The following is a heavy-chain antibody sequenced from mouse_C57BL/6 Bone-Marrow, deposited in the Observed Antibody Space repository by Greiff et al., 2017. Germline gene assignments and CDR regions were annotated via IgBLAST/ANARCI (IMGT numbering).Heavy chain of an antibody. CDR2: INPSTGYT. D-gene: IGHD1-1*01. CDR1: GYTFTSYW. Sequence: VKLMESGAELAKPGASVKMSCKASGYTFTSYWMHWVKQRPGQGLEWIGYINPSTGYTESNQKFKDKATLTADKYSNTAYMQLRSLTSEDSAVYYCGSYYGSSYAMDYWGQGTSVTVTS. V-gene: IGHV1-7*01. CDR3: GSYYGSSYAMDY. J-gene: IGHJ4*01.